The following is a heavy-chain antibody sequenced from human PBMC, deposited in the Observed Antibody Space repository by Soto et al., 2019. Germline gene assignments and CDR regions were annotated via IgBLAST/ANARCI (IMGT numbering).Heavy chain of an antibody. CDR2: ISYDGSSK. Sequence: QVQLVESGGGVVQPGRSLRLSCAASGFIFSSYAMHWVRQAPGKGLEWVAVISYDGSSKYYADSVKGRFTISRDHSKNTLYPQMNSLSAEDTAVYYCTRADPTLTLSVFHPWGQGTLVTVSS. V-gene: IGHV3-30-3*01. CDR1: GFIFSSYA. CDR3: TRADPTLTLSVFHP. D-gene: IGHD3-3*01. J-gene: IGHJ5*02.